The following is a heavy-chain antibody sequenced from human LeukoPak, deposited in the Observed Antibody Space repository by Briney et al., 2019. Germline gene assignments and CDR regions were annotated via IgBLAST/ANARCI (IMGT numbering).Heavy chain of an antibody. Sequence: GGSLRLSCEASGFTASSNYMSWVRQAPGKGLGWVSVIYSGSSTYYADSVKGRFTISRDNSKNTLYLQMNSLRAEDTAVYYCARGLGDSSGYYFGYFDYWGQGTLVTVSS. D-gene: IGHD3-22*01. CDR1: GFTASSNY. J-gene: IGHJ4*02. CDR2: IYSGSST. CDR3: ARGLGDSSGYYFGYFDY. V-gene: IGHV3-66*01.